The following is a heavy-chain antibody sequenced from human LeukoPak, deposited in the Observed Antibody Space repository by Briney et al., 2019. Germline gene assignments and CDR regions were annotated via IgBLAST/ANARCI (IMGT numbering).Heavy chain of an antibody. CDR1: GFTFSSYG. J-gene: IGHJ4*02. Sequence: GRSLRLSCAASGFTFSSYGMHWVRQAPGKGLEWVAVISYDGSNKYYADSVKGRFTISRDNSKNTLYLQMNSLRAEDTAVYYCAKAGYSSGWTRDYFDYWGQGTLVTVPS. D-gene: IGHD6-19*01. CDR3: AKAGYSSGWTRDYFDY. V-gene: IGHV3-30*18. CDR2: ISYDGSNK.